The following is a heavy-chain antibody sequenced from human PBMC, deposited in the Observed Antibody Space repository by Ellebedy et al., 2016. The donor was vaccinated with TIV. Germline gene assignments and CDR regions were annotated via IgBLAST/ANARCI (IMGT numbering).Heavy chain of an antibody. V-gene: IGHV3-30*02. CDR3: VKGAYPVPTVMAV. CDR1: GFSVSG. J-gene: IGHJ6*02. CDR2: VRSDGTTK. D-gene: IGHD3-16*01. Sequence: GESLKISCATSGFSVSGMHWVRQAPGQGLEWVAFVRSDGTTKYYMDSVKGRFTISRDSSKNTLDLQMNSLGTEDTGVYYCVKGAYPVPTVMAVWGQGTMVIVSS.